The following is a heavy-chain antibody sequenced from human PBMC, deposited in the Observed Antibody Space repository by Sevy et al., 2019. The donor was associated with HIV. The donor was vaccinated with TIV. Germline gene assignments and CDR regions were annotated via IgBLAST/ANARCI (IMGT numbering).Heavy chain of an antibody. D-gene: IGHD3-10*01. CDR2: INTYTGYT. CDR1: GYNFGDHG. CDR3: ARCGYGSGSYYAPN. J-gene: IGHJ4*02. Sequence: ASVKVSCKTSGYNFGDHGISWVRQVPGQGLEWMGWINTYTGYTNYAHNFKNRVTMTTDTSTTTVYMELRSLRSGDTAVYYCARCGYGSGSYYAPNWGQGTLVTVSS. V-gene: IGHV1-18*01.